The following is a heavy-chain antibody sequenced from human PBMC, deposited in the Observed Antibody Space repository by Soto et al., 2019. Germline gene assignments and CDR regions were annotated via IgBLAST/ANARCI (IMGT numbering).Heavy chain of an antibody. V-gene: IGHV4-30-2*01. CDR3: ARQGGSGSPDGYVNV. J-gene: IGHJ2*01. D-gene: IGHD1-26*01. CDR1: GVSISSVGYY. Sequence: QLQLQESGSGLVKPSQTLSLTCTVSGVSISSVGYYWRCLRQPPGKVLEWMGYIFHSGSTDYNPSHKGRVTLSVDGSTSLFSLEIRSVTAAGSASSYCARQGGSGSPDGYVNVWCRGTLVTVSS. CDR2: IFHSGST.